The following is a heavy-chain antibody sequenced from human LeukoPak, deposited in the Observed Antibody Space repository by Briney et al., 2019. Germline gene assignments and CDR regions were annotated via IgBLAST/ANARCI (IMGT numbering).Heavy chain of an antibody. CDR3: AVAIMAPYYYGMDV. D-gene: IGHD3-16*01. Sequence: ASVKVSCKASGYTFTSYGISWVRQAPGQGLEWMGWISAYNGNTNHAQKLQGRVTMTTDTSTSTAYMELRSLRSDDTAVYYCAVAIMAPYYYGMDVWGQGTTVTVSS. V-gene: IGHV1-18*01. CDR1: GYTFTSYG. CDR2: ISAYNGNT. J-gene: IGHJ6*02.